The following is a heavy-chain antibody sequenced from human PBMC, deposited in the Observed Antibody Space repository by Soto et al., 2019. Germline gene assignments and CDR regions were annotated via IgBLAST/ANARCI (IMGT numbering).Heavy chain of an antibody. CDR2: IHQSGSP. CDR1: NFSISKEYY. D-gene: IGHD3-10*01. V-gene: IGHV4-38-2*01. Sequence: TSETLSLTCAVSNFSISKEYYWGWIRQPPGKGLEWIGSIHQSGSPYYNPSLKSRLTISIDKSKKQFSLRLSSVTAADTAVYYCARGAPRGIIPDFDSWGQGSLVTVSS. CDR3: ARGAPRGIIPDFDS. J-gene: IGHJ4*02.